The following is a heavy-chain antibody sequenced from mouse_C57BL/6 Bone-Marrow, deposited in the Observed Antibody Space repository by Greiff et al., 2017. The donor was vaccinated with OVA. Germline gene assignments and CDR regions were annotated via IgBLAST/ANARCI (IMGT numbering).Heavy chain of an antibody. CDR3: ARRGDGYLAWFAY. J-gene: IGHJ3*01. D-gene: IGHD2-3*01. CDR2: INPNNGGT. V-gene: IGHV1-18*01. Sequence: LVEPGASVQIPCKASGYTFTDYNMDWVKQSHGKSLEWIGDINPNNGGTIYNQKFKDKATLTVDKSSSTAYMELRSLTSEDTAVYYCARRGDGYLAWFAYWGQGTLVTVSA. CDR1: GYTFTDYN.